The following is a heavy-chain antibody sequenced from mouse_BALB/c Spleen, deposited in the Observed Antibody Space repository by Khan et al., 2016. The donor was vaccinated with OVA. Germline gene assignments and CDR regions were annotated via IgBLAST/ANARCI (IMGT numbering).Heavy chain of an antibody. CDR3: ARKARIKY. CDR1: GYSITSGYV. J-gene: IGHJ2*01. Sequence: EVQLQESGPGLVKPSQSLSLTCTVTGYSITSGYVWNWIRPFPGNKLGLMDYISYSGSTNYNPSLKSRISITRDTSKNQFFLQLNSVTTEDTATYYCARKARIKYWGQGTTLTVSA. CDR2: ISYSGST. D-gene: IGHD3-2*02. V-gene: IGHV3-2*02.